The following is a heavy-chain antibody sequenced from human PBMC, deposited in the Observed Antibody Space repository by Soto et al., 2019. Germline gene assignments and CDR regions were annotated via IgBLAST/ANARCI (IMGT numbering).Heavy chain of an antibody. CDR1: GFTFSSCS. CDR2: ISSSSSYI. CDR3: ARDEAAAGYN. V-gene: IGHV3-21*01. D-gene: IGHD6-13*01. J-gene: IGHJ4*02. Sequence: PGGSLRLSCAASGFTFSSCSMNWVRQAPGKGLEWVSSISSSSSYIYYADSVKGRFTISRDNAKNSLYLQMNSLRAEDTAVYYCARDEAAAGYNWGQGTLVTDSS.